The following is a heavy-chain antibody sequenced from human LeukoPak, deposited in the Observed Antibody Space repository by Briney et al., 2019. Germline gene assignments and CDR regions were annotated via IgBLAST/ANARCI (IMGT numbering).Heavy chain of an antibody. Sequence: GGSLRLSCAASGFTFSTYAMHWVRQAPGKGLEWVAVILYDGSNEHYTDSVRGQFTISRDNPKNTLWLQMNSLTADDTAVYYCARGEFSGLDYWGQGTLVTVSS. CDR2: ILYDGSNE. D-gene: IGHD5-12*01. J-gene: IGHJ4*02. V-gene: IGHV3-30-3*01. CDR1: GFTFSTYA. CDR3: ARGEFSGLDY.